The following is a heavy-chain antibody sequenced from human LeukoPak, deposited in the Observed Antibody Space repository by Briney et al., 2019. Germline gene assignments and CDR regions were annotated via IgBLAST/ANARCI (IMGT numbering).Heavy chain of an antibody. CDR1: GFTFSSYA. CDR3: AKVYCGGDCSDNWFEP. V-gene: IGHV3-23*01. Sequence: GGSLRLSCAASGFTFSSYAMSWVRQAPGKGLEWVSAISGNGGSTYYADSVKGRFTISRDNSKNTLYLQMNSLRAEDTAVYYCAKVYCGGDCSDNWFEPWGRGTLVTVSS. CDR2: ISGNGGST. D-gene: IGHD2-21*02. J-gene: IGHJ5*02.